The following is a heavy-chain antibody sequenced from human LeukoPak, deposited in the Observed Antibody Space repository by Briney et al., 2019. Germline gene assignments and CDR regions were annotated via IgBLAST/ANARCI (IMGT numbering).Heavy chain of an antibody. J-gene: IGHJ4*02. CDR2: INPSGGST. Sequence: ASVKVSCKASGYTFTSYYMHWVRQAPGQGLEWMGIINPSGGSTSYAQKFQGRVTMTRDTSTSTVYMELSSLRSDDTAVYFCARGRVSYSGYGLGCDYWGQGTLVTVSS. V-gene: IGHV1-46*01. CDR1: GYTFTSYY. CDR3: ARGRVSYSGYGLGCDY. D-gene: IGHD5-12*01.